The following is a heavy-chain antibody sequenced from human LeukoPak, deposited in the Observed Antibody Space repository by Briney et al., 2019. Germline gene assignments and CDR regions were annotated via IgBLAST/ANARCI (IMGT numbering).Heavy chain of an antibody. V-gene: IGHV3-49*03. CDR2: IRSKAYGGTT. CDR1: GFTFGDYA. J-gene: IGHJ3*02. Sequence: GGSLRLSCTASGFTFGDYAMSWFRQAPGKGLEWVGFIRSKAYGGTTAYAASVICRFTISRDDSKSMAYLQMNSLKTEDTAVYYCTRDSPRGHDAFDIWGQGTPASVSS. CDR3: TRDSPRGHDAFDI. D-gene: IGHD6-25*01.